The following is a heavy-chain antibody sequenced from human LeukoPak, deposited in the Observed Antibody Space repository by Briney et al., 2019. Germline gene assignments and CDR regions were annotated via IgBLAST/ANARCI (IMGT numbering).Heavy chain of an antibody. CDR1: GGSISSYY. Sequence: PSETLSLTCTVSGGSISSYYWSWIRQPPGKGLEWIGYIYYSGSTNYNPSLKSRVTISVDTSKNQFSRKLSSVTAADTAVYYCARGGNYGDYDGYFDYWGQGTLVTVSS. V-gene: IGHV4-59*08. CDR3: ARGGNYGDYDGYFDY. CDR2: IYYSGST. D-gene: IGHD4-17*01. J-gene: IGHJ4*02.